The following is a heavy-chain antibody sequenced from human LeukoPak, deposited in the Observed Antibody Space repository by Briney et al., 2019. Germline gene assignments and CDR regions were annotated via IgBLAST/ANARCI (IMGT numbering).Heavy chain of an antibody. CDR1: GGSISSYY. CDR2: IYYSGST. CDR3: ARGVSSSWYYFDY. D-gene: IGHD6-13*01. Sequence: SETLSLTCTASGGSISSYYWSWIRQPPGKGLEWIGYIYYSGSTNYNPSLKSRVTISVDTSKNQFSLKLSSVTAADTAVYYCARGVSSSWYYFDYWGQGTLVTVSS. V-gene: IGHV4-59*01. J-gene: IGHJ4*02.